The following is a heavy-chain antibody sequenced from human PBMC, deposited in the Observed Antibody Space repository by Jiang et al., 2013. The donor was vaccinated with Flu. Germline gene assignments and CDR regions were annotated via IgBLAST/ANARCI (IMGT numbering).Heavy chain of an antibody. CDR1: GGTFSSNA. V-gene: IGHV1-69*05. J-gene: IGHJ5*02. CDR2: IIPIFGTS. D-gene: IGHD6-19*01. Sequence: KASGGTFSSNAISWVRQAPGQALEWMGGIIPIFGTSNYAQKLQGRVTMTTDTSTSTAYMELRSLRSDDTAVYYCARGTVAGTSWFDPWGQGTLVHRLL. CDR3: ARGTVAGTSWFDP.